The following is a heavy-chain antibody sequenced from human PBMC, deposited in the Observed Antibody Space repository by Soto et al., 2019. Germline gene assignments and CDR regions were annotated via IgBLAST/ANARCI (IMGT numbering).Heavy chain of an antibody. CDR3: VRRGCDSIFGSLDY. Sequence: QVQLQESGPGLVKPSGTLSLTCAVSGGSISSGDWCWSWVRQSPGKGLEWIGEIYYSGSTTYNPSLKRRVTIPADRSENQFSLRLSSVTAADTAVYYCVRRGCDSIFGSLDYWGQGTLVTVSS. V-gene: IGHV4-4*02. J-gene: IGHJ4*02. CDR2: IYYSGST. D-gene: IGHD2-21*02. CDR1: GGSISSGDW.